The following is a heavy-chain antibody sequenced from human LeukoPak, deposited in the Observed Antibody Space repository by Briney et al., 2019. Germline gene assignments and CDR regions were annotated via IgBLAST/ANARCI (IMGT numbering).Heavy chain of an antibody. CDR1: GFTFSSYG. CDR3: ARAGDYGSGSFRWRHFDY. D-gene: IGHD3-10*01. Sequence: GGSLRLSCAASGFTFSSYGMHWVRQAPDKGLEWVTLISYDGNSKYYADSVKGRFTISRDNSKNTLYLQMNSLRTEDTAVYYCARAGDYGSGSFRWRHFDYWGQGTLVTVSS. CDR2: ISYDGNSK. J-gene: IGHJ4*02. V-gene: IGHV3-30*19.